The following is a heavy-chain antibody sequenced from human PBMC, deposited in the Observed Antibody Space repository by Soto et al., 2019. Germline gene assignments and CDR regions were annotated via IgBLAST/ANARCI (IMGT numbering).Heavy chain of an antibody. Sequence: EVQLVESGGGLVQPGGSLRLSCAASGSTFSRYAMNWVRQAPGKGLEWVSYINHDSGTIYYADSVKGRFTISRDNANNLLSLQMNSLRAEDTAVYYCARDRGYTGYDFAYWGQGTLVTVSS. D-gene: IGHD5-12*01. V-gene: IGHV3-48*01. CDR3: ARDRGYTGYDFAY. CDR1: GSTFSRYA. CDR2: INHDSGTI. J-gene: IGHJ4*02.